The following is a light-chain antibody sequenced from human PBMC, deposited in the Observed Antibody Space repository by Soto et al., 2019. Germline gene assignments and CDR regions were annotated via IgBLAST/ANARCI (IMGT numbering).Light chain of an antibody. J-gene: IGLJ3*02. Sequence: QSALTQPASVSGSPGPSITISCTGTSSDVGGYDYVSWFQQHPGRAPKLLIYEVSNRPSGVSIRFSGSKSGNTASLTISGLQAEDEADFYCSSFTSSRTWVFGGGTKLTVL. CDR3: SSFTSSRTWV. CDR1: SSDVGGYDY. CDR2: EVS. V-gene: IGLV2-14*01.